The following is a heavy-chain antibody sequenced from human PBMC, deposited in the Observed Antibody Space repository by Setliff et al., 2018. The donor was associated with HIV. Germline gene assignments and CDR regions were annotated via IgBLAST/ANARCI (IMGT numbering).Heavy chain of an antibody. Sequence: SETLSLTCTVSGGSISSSSYYWGWIRQPPGKGLEWIGSMYYSGSTYYNPSLKSRVTISVDTSKNQFSLRLTSVTAADTAVYYCARVRDYGGNFFDYWGPGALVTVSS. V-gene: IGHV4-39*01. CDR1: GGSISSSSYY. J-gene: IGHJ4*02. D-gene: IGHD4-17*01. CDR3: ARVRDYGGNFFDY. CDR2: MYYSGST.